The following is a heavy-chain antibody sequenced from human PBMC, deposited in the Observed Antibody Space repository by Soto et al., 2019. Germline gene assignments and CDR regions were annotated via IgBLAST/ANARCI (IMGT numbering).Heavy chain of an antibody. CDR3: ATVSGSQLAIPSDY. Sequence: QLQLQESGPGLVKPSETLSLTCTVSGYSISTNNYYWGWIRQPPGKGMEWIGSIHFLGDTYYTPSPKSRVTISVDTSKNQFSLHLNSVTGADTAVYYCATVSGSQLAIPSDYWGQGTLVTVSA. J-gene: IGHJ4*02. CDR2: IHFLGDT. D-gene: IGHD1-26*01. V-gene: IGHV4-39*01. CDR1: GYSISTNNYY.